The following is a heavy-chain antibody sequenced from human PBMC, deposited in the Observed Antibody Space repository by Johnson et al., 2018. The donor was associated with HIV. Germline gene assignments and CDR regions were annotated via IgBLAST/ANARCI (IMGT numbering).Heavy chain of an antibody. Sequence: VQLVESGGGLVQPGGSLRLSCAASGFTLSNHWMSWVRQAPGKGLEWVSGINWNGGSTGYADSVKGRFTISRDNAKNTLYLQMNSLRAEDTAVYYCARDYPYDRSPRGAFDIWGQGTMVTVSS. CDR3: ARDYPYDRSPRGAFDI. V-gene: IGHV3-20*04. CDR2: INWNGGST. CDR1: GFTLSNHW. D-gene: IGHD3-22*01. J-gene: IGHJ3*02.